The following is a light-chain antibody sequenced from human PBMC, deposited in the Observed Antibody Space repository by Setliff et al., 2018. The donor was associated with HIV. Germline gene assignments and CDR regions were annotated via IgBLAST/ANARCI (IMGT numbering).Light chain of an antibody. CDR2: DVT. CDR1: SSDVGSYNY. Sequence: QSVLTQPRSVSGSPGQSVTISCTGTSSDVGSYNYVSWYQQHPGKAPKLMIYDVTKRPSGVPDRFSGSKSGSTASLTISGLQPEDEADYYCSSYTSSSTRVFGTGTKVTVL. V-gene: IGLV2-11*01. CDR3: SSYTSSSTRV. J-gene: IGLJ1*01.